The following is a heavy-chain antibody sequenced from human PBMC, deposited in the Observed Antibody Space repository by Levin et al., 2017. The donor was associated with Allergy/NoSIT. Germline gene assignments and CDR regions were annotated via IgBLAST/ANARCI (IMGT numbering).Heavy chain of an antibody. D-gene: IGHD6-19*01. V-gene: IGHV4-39*01. CDR3: ARRYSSGWYEGGYY. CDR1: GGSISSSSYY. CDR2: IYYSGST. J-gene: IGHJ4*02. Sequence: SETLSLTCTVSGGSISSSSYYWGWIRQPPGKGLEWIGSIYYSGSTYYNPSLKSRVTISVDTSKNQFSLKLSSVTAADTAVYYCARRYSSGWYEGGYYWGQGTLVTVSS.